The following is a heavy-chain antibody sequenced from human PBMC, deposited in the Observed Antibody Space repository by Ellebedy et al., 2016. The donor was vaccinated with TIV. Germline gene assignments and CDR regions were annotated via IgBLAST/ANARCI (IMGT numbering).Heavy chain of an antibody. D-gene: IGHD3-16*02. CDR1: GFTFSSYS. CDR3: AREPRGLITFGGVIVHNWFDP. V-gene: IGHV3-48*01. J-gene: IGHJ5*02. Sequence: PGGSLRLSCAASGFTFSSYSMNWVRQAPGKGLEWASYISSSSSTIYYADSVKGRFTISRDNAKNSLYLQMNSLRAEDTDVYYCAREPRGLITFGGVIVHNWFDPWGQGTLVTVSS. CDR2: ISSSSSTI.